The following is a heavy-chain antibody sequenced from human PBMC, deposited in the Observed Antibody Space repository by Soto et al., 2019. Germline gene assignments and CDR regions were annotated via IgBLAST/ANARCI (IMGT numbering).Heavy chain of an antibody. CDR2: ISSSSSYI. J-gene: IGHJ4*02. D-gene: IGHD6-19*01. V-gene: IGHV3-21*01. CDR1: GFTFSSYS. CDR3: AREIAVAGSAFDY. Sequence: GGSLRLSCAASGFTFSSYSMNCVRQAPGKGLEWVSSISSSSSYIYYADSVKGRFTISRDNAKNSLYLQMNSLRAEDTAVYYCAREIAVAGSAFDYWGRGTLVTVSS.